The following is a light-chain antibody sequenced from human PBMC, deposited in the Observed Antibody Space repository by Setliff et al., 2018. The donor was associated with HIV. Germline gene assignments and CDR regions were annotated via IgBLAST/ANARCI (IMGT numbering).Light chain of an antibody. V-gene: IGLV2-11*01. CDR1: SSDVGGYNY. J-gene: IGLJ1*01. Sequence: QSALTQPRSVSGSPGQSVTISCTGTSSDVGGYNYVSWYQQHPGKAPKLMIYDVSKRPSGVPDRSSGSKSGNTASLTIYGLQAEDEADYYCCSYAGSYTFVFGTGTKVTVL. CDR3: CSYAGSYTFV. CDR2: DVS.